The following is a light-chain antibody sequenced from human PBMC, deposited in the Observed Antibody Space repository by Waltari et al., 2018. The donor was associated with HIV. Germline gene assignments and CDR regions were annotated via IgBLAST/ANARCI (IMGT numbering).Light chain of an antibody. Sequence: DIQMTQPPSSLSTSVGDRVTITCRASQSISTYLNWYQQKPGKAPKLLIYAASRLPSGVPSRFSGSGSGTDFTLTISSLQPEDFATYVCQHSYKTPLTFGGGTKVEIK. CDR3: QHSYKTPLT. J-gene: IGKJ4*01. CDR2: AAS. V-gene: IGKV1-39*01. CDR1: QSISTY.